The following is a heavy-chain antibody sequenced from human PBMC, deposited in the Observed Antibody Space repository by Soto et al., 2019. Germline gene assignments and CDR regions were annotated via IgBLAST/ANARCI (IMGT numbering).Heavy chain of an antibody. CDR2: IIPIFGTA. CDR1: GGTFSSYA. V-gene: IGHV1-69*01. D-gene: IGHD3-22*01. CDR3: ARDTGHYYDSSGYYHYFDY. J-gene: IGHJ4*02. Sequence: VQLVQSGAEVKKPGSSVKVSCKASGGTFSSYAISWVRQAPGQGLEWMGGIIPIFGTANYAQKFQGRVTITADESTSTAYMELSSLRSEDTAVYYCARDTGHYYDSSGYYHYFDYWGQGTLVTVSS.